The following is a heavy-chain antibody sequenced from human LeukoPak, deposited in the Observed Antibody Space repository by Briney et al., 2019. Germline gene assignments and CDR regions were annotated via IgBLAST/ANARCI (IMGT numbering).Heavy chain of an antibody. CDR1: GGSISSYY. V-gene: IGHV4-59*01. D-gene: IGHD6-13*01. CDR3: ARGDSSSWPLDY. CDR2: IYYSGST. Sequence: SETLSLTCTVSGGSISSYYWSWIRQPPGKGLEWIGYIYYSGSTNYNPSLKSRVTISVDTSKNQSSLKLSSVTAADTAVYYCARGDSSSWPLDYWGQGTLVTVSS. J-gene: IGHJ4*02.